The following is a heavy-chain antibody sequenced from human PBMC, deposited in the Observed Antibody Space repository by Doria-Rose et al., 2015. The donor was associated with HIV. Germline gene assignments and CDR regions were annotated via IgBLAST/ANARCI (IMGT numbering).Heavy chain of an antibody. J-gene: IGHJ4*02. CDR3: ARIKSSRWYHKYYFDF. D-gene: IGHD6-13*01. CDR1: GVSLSSPGMG. V-gene: IGHV2-26*01. CDR2: IFSDGER. Sequence: QVTLKESGPVLVKPTETLTLTCTVSGVSLSSPGMGVSWIRQPPGKALEWLANIFSDGERSYKTALKSRLTISRDTSKSQVVLTMTDMDPVDTATYYCARIKSSRWYHKYYFDFWGQGTLVIVSA.